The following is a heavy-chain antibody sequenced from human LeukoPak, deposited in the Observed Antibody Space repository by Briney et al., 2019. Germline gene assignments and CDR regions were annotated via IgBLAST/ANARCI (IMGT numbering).Heavy chain of an antibody. CDR2: ISSSSSSYI. Sequence: GGSLRLSCAASGFTFSSYSMNWVRQAPGKGLEWVSSISSSSSSYIYYADSVKGRSTISRDNAKNSLYLQMNSLRAEDTALYYCARDPGDYGGSYYYYYMDVWGKGTTVTVSS. D-gene: IGHD4-23*01. CDR3: ARDPGDYGGSYYYYYMDV. V-gene: IGHV3-21*04. CDR1: GFTFSSYS. J-gene: IGHJ6*03.